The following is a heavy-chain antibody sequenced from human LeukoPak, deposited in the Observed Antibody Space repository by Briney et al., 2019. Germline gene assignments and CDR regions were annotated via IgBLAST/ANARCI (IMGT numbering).Heavy chain of an antibody. CDR1: GGSFSGYY. CDR3: ASRPGPAAGYYYYYGMDV. D-gene: IGHD6-13*01. V-gene: IGHV4-34*01. J-gene: IGHJ6*02. Sequence: PSETLSLTCAVYGGSFSGYYWSWIRQPPGKGLEWIGEINHSGSTNYNPSLKSRVTISVDTSKNQFSLKLSSVTAADTAVYYCASRPGPAAGYYYYYGMDVWGQGTTVTVSS. CDR2: INHSGST.